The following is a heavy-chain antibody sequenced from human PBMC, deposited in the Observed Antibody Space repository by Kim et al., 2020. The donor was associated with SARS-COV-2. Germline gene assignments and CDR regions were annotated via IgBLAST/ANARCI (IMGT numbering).Heavy chain of an antibody. Sequence: SETLSLTCTVYGGSFSSCCYYWGWLRQPPGKGLVWIVSLNYSGNSYYNPSLKSRVTISVDTSKNQFSLKLSSVTAADTAVYYCARVVHREQHLVLGGQGTLVTVSS. CDR2: LNYSGNS. V-gene: IGHV4-39*01. D-gene: IGHD6-13*01. CDR1: GGSFSSCCYY. CDR3: ARVVHREQHLVL. J-gene: IGHJ4*02.